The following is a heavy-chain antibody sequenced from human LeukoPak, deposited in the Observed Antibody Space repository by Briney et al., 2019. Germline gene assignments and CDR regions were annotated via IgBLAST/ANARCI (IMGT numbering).Heavy chain of an antibody. CDR2: IKQDGSEK. Sequence: GGSLRLSCAASGFNFNTYWMSWVRQAPGKGLEWVANIKQDGSEKFYVDSMKGRFTISRDNSKNSPYLQMNSLRAEDTAMYYCARGYCSSTSCYRVDSFRPRLDYWGQGTLVTVSS. CDR3: ARGYCSSTSCYRVDSFRPRLDY. D-gene: IGHD2-2*01. J-gene: IGHJ4*02. CDR1: GFNFNTYW. V-gene: IGHV3-7*01.